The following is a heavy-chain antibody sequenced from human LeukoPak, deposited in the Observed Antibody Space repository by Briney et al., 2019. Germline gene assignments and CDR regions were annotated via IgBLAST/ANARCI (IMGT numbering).Heavy chain of an antibody. J-gene: IGHJ6*03. Sequence: EASVKVSCKASGGTFSSYAISWVRQAPGQGLEWMGVIIPIFGTANYAQKFQGRVTITTDESTSTAYMELSSLRSEDTAEYYCARNPVVGYYYYMDVWGKGTTVTVSS. CDR3: ARNPVVGYYYYMDV. V-gene: IGHV1-69*05. CDR1: GGTFSSYA. CDR2: IIPIFGTA.